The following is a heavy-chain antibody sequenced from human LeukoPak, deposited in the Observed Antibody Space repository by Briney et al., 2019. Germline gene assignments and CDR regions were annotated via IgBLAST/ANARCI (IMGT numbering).Heavy chain of an antibody. Sequence: SVKVSCKASGGTFSSYAISWVRQAPGQGLEWMGRIIPVFGTANYAQKFQGRVTITTDESTSTAYMELSSLRSEDTAVYYCAREWYDSSGYYREYYFDYWGQGTLVTVSS. J-gene: IGHJ4*02. CDR2: IIPVFGTA. CDR3: AREWYDSSGYYREYYFDY. CDR1: GGTFSSYA. D-gene: IGHD3-22*01. V-gene: IGHV1-69*05.